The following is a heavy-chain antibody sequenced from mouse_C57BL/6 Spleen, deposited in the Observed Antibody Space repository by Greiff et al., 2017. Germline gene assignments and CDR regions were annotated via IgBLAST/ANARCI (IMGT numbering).Heavy chain of an antibody. CDR1: GFTFSSYG. CDR2: ISSGGSYT. D-gene: IGHD4-1*01. V-gene: IGHV5-6*01. CDR3: ARQELGNYAMDY. Sequence: EVMLVESGGDLVKPGGSLKLSCAASGFTFSSYGMSWVRQTPDKRLEWVATISSGGSYTYYPDSVKGRFTISRDNAKNTLYLQMSSLKSEDTAMYYCARQELGNYAMDYWGQGTSVTVSS. J-gene: IGHJ4*01.